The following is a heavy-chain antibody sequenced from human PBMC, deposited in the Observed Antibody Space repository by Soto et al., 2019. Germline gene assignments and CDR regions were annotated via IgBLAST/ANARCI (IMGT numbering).Heavy chain of an antibody. D-gene: IGHD6-19*01. CDR2: IIPIPDIT. V-gene: IGHV1-69*08. CDR1: GGTFSTYI. CDR3: ARERSTTRGAGFDL. Sequence: QVQLVQSGAEVRKPGSSVKVSCKAPGGTFSTYIISWVRQAPGQGLEWMGRIIPIPDITNYAQKFQGRVTVTADRSTSTADTELTSLQSEDTAVYYCARERSTTRGAGFDLWGQGTMVTVSS. J-gene: IGHJ3*01.